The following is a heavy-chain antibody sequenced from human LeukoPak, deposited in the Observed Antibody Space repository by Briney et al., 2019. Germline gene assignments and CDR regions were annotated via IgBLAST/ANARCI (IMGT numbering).Heavy chain of an antibody. CDR3: ARDPHRAFDI. J-gene: IGHJ3*02. CDR1: GASISTYY. V-gene: IGHV4-59*01. CDR2: IYYTGST. Sequence: PSETLSLTCTVSGASISTYYWSWVRQSPGKGLEWIGYIYYTGSTNYNPSLKSRVTMSVDTSTNQFSLNLRSVTAADTAVYYCARDPHRAFDIWGQGTMVTVSS.